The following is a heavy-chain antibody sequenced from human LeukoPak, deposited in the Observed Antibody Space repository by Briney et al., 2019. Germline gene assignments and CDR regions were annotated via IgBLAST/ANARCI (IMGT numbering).Heavy chain of an antibody. CDR2: ISSSSTYI. V-gene: IGHV3-21*03. D-gene: IGHD3-9*01. CDR1: AFTFSRYG. Sequence: PGGSLRLSCAASAFTFSRYGMNWVRQAPGKGLEWVSSISSSSTYIHYADSVKGRFTISRDNAESSVYLQMNSLRVDDTGLYYCTRDIDDVLSGDDAFDVWGQGTVVTVSS. J-gene: IGHJ3*01. CDR3: TRDIDDVLSGDDAFDV.